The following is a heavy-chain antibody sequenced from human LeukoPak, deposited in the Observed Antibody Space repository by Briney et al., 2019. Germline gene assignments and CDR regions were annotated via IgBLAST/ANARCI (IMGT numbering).Heavy chain of an antibody. Sequence: NPGGSLRLSCAASGFTFRSFSMNWVRQAPGKGLEWVSSISSSGNYKYYADSVKGRFTISRDNAKNSLSLQMNSLRAEDTAVYFCARDDYTNYVVDYWGQGTPVTVSS. CDR3: ARDDYTNYVVDY. CDR2: ISSSGNYK. D-gene: IGHD4-11*01. V-gene: IGHV3-21*01. J-gene: IGHJ4*02. CDR1: GFTFRSFS.